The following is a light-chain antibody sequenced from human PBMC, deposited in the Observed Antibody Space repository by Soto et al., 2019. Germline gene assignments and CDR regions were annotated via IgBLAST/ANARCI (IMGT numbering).Light chain of an antibody. V-gene: IGKV2-28*01. Sequence: VMTKYQLSLAVTPGEPASISCRSSQILLNSNGYNYLDWYLQKPGQSPQLLIYLGSNRASGVPDRLSGSGSGTDFTLKISRVESQDVGVYHCMQALATPPALGLGPKVDI. CDR2: LGS. CDR1: QILLNSNGYNY. J-gene: IGKJ1*01. CDR3: MQALATPPA.